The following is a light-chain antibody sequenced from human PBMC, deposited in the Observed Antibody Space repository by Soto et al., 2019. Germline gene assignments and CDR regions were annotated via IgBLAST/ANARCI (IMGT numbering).Light chain of an antibody. Sequence: DIQMTQSPSSVSASVGDRVTITCRASQGIGSWVAWYQQKPGKAPKLLISAASSLESGVPSRCSGSGSGTDFTLTISSLQPEDFATYYCHQANSFPITFGQGTRLEIK. CDR2: AAS. CDR3: HQANSFPIT. V-gene: IGKV1D-12*01. J-gene: IGKJ5*01. CDR1: QGIGSW.